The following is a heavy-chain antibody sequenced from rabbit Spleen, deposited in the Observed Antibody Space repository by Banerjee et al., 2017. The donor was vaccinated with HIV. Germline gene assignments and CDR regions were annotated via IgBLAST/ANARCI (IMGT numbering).Heavy chain of an antibody. J-gene: IGHJ4*01. Sequence: QEQLVESGGDLVKPGASLTLTCTASGFSFSSSYYMCWVRQAPGKGLEWIGCIYGGSGSTDYASWAKGRFTISKTSSTTVTLQMTGLTAADTATYFCARDAGSYDYIDGYFNLWGQGTLVTVS. CDR3: ARDAGSYDYIDGYFNL. D-gene: IGHD4-2*01. CDR2: IYGGSGST. CDR1: GFSFSSSYY. V-gene: IGHV1S45*01.